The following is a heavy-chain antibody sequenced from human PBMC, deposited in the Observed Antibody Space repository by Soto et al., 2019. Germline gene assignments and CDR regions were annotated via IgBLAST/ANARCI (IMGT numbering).Heavy chain of an antibody. J-gene: IGHJ6*03. CDR2: INPSGGST. V-gene: IGHV1-46*03. D-gene: IGHD3-3*01. Sequence: AVSVKVSCKASGYTFTSYYMHWVRQAPGQGLEWMGIINPSGGSTSYAQKFQGRVTMTRDTSTSTVYMELSSLRSEDTAVYYCARDGVNRITIFGVANYYYMDVWGKGTTVTVSS. CDR3: ARDGVNRITIFGVANYYYMDV. CDR1: GYTFTSYY.